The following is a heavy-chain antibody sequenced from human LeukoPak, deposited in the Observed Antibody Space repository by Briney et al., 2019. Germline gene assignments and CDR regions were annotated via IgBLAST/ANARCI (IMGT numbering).Heavy chain of an antibody. D-gene: IGHD2-2*01. J-gene: IGHJ3*02. CDR2: IIPIFGTA. Sequence: SVKVSCKASGYTFTSYAISWVRQAPGQGLEWMGGIIPIFGTANYAQKFQGRVTITTDESTSTAYMELSSLRSEDTAVYYCARCRGGSLVVVPAAGGNDAFDIWGQGTMVTVSS. CDR3: ARCRGGSLVVVPAAGGNDAFDI. CDR1: GYTFTSYA. V-gene: IGHV1-69*05.